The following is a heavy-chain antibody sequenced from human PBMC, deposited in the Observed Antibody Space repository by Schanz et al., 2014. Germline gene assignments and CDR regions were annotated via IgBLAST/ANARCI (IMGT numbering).Heavy chain of an antibody. Sequence: EEQLVESGGGLVQPGGSLRLSCAASGFSFSTYWMSCVRQAPGKGLEWVAKITRDGSEKNYLDSVKGRFTISRDNAKNSLFLQMNSLRAEDTAGYYCLAADDGMDVWGQGTTVTVSS. CDR3: LAADDGMDV. D-gene: IGHD6-25*01. V-gene: IGHV3-7*02. CDR2: ITRDGSEK. CDR1: GFSFSTYW. J-gene: IGHJ6*02.